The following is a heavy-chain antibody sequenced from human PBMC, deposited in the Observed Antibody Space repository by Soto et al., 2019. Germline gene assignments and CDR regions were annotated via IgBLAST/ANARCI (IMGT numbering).Heavy chain of an antibody. Sequence: GGSLRLSCAASGFTFSSYGMNWVRQAPGKGLEWVSSISSSSSYIYYADSVKGRFTISRDNAKNSLYLQMNSLRAEDTAVYYCARDRALVGASDYWGQGTLVTVSS. V-gene: IGHV3-21*01. CDR2: ISSSSSYI. CDR3: ARDRALVGASDY. D-gene: IGHD1-26*01. CDR1: GFTFSSYG. J-gene: IGHJ4*02.